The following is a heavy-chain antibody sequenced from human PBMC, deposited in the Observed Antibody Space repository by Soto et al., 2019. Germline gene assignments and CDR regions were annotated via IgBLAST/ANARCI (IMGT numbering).Heavy chain of an antibody. V-gene: IGHV3-33*01. J-gene: IGHJ6*02. D-gene: IGHD5-18*01. Sequence: GGSLRLSCAASGFTFSSYGMHWVRQAPGKGLEWVAVIWYDGSNKYYADSVKGRFTISRDNSKNTLYLQMNSLRAEDTAVYYCARVSDTPNTIYYDYYGMDVWGQGTTVTVSS. CDR1: GFTFSSYG. CDR2: IWYDGSNK. CDR3: ARVSDTPNTIYYDYYGMDV.